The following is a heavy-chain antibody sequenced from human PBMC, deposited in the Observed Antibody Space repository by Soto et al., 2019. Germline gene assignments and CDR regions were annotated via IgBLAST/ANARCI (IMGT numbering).Heavy chain of an antibody. J-gene: IGHJ4*02. CDR2: IYYSGST. Sequence: YWSWIRQPPGKGLEWIGYIYYSGSTNYNPSLKSRVTISVDRAKNQFSLTLTSVTAADTAVYYCARARVVSYYFDYWGQGTQVTVSS. CDR3: ARARVVSYYFDY. D-gene: IGHD3-3*01. V-gene: IGHV4-59*01. CDR1: Y.